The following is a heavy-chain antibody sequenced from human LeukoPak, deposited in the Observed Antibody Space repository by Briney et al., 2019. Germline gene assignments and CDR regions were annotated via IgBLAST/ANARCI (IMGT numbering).Heavy chain of an antibody. J-gene: IGHJ4*02. Sequence: SETLSLTCTVSGYSISSGYYWGWIRQPPGKGLEWIGSIYHSGSTYYNPSLKSRVTISVDTSKNQFSLKLSSVTAADTAVYYCARGRVLRYFDWLLAPFPLFDYWGQGTLVTVSS. V-gene: IGHV4-38-2*02. D-gene: IGHD3-9*01. CDR2: IYHSGST. CDR3: ARGRVLRYFDWLLAPFPLFDY. CDR1: GYSISSGYY.